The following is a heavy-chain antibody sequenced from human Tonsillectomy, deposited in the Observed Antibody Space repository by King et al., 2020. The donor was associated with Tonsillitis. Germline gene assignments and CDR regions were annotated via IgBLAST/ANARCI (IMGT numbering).Heavy chain of an antibody. CDR2: IYYSGST. Sequence: QLQLQESGPGLVKPSETLSLTCTVSGGSISSYYWSWIRQPPGKGLEWIGYIYYSGSTNYNPSLQSRVTISVDTSKNQFSLKLSSLTAADTAVYYCARGGALDWGSCYDAFDIWGQGTMVTVSS. D-gene: IGHD7-27*01. J-gene: IGHJ3*02. V-gene: IGHV4-59*01. CDR3: ARGGALDWGSCYDAFDI. CDR1: GGSISSYY.